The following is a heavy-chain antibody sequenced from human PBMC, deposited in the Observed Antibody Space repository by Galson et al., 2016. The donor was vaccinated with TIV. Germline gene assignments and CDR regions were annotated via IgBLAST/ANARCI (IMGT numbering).Heavy chain of an antibody. V-gene: IGHV4-39*01. Sequence: LSLTCTVSGASISDYYWGWIRQPPGKGLEWIGSIYYRGSTSYNPSLKSRVTISVDTSTNQFSLKLTSVTAADTAVYYCARHATPEGWFAYSWFDPWGQGTLVIVSS. CDR1: GASISDYY. D-gene: IGHD3-10*01. CDR2: IYYRGST. J-gene: IGHJ5*02. CDR3: ARHATPEGWFAYSWFDP.